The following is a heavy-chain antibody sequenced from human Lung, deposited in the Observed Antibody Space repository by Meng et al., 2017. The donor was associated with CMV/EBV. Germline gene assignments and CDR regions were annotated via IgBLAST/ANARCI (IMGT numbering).Heavy chain of an antibody. CDR1: GYKFTTYH. Sequence: ASXXVSCKASGYKFTTYHLSWVRQAPGQGLEWMGWVSAYNGDTNYVQKFQGRVTMTADTSTSTAYMELRNLTSDDTAVYYCARRPGYDHHDYWGQGTLVTVPQ. V-gene: IGHV1-18*04. D-gene: IGHD2-15*01. J-gene: IGHJ4*02. CDR2: VSAYNGDT. CDR3: ARRPGYDHHDY.